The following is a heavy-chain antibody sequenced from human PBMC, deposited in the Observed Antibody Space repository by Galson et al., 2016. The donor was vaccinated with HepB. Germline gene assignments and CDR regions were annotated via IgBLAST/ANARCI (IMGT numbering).Heavy chain of an antibody. CDR2: IYYSGST. CDR3: ARDLSYCGGDCYSGGFFDY. Sequence: SETLSLTCTVSGGSISSYYWSWIRQPPGKGLEWIGYIYYSGSTNYNPSLKSRVTISVDTSKNQFSLKLSSVTAADTAMYYCARDLSYCGGDCYSGGFFDYWGQGTLVTVSS. CDR1: GGSISSYY. D-gene: IGHD2-21*02. J-gene: IGHJ4*02. V-gene: IGHV4-59*01.